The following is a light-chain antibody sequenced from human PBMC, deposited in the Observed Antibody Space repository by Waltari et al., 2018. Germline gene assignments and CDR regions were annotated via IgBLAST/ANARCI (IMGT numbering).Light chain of an antibody. Sequence: DIQMTQSPSSLSASVGDRVTITCQASHDISNYLNWYQQKPGKAPKLLIYDACNLETGVPSRFSGSGSGTDFTFTISSLQPEDIATYYCQQYDNLPITFGQGTRLEIK. CDR3: QQYDNLPIT. CDR2: DAC. CDR1: HDISNY. V-gene: IGKV1-33*01. J-gene: IGKJ5*01.